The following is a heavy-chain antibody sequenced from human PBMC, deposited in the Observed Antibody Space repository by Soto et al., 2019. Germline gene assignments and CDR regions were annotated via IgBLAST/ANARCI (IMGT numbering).Heavy chain of an antibody. CDR2: IFHGGST. D-gene: IGHD2-2*01. V-gene: IGHV4-30-2*01. Sequence: SSETLSLTCAISGAPITWGDYSWSWIRQPPGKGLEWIGYIFHGGSTYYNPSLRSRVTISVDRSRTQFSLKMGSVTAADTAVYYCARGRVVVPAAVMSNCLDPWGQGALVTVSS. J-gene: IGHJ5*02. CDR3: ARGRVVVPAAVMSNCLDP. CDR1: GAPITWGDYS.